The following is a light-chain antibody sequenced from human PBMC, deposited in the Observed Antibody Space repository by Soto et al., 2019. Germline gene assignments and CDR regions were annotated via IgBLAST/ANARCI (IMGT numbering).Light chain of an antibody. V-gene: IGKV1-17*01. CDR2: AAS. J-gene: IGKJ4*01. CDR3: LQHNSFPLT. Sequence: DIQMTQSPSSLSASVVDRVAIPCRASQGIGNDLGWYQQKPGKAPNRLIYAASILQSGVPSRFSGSGSGTEFTLTISSLQPEDFATYYCLQHNSFPLTVGGGTKVDIK. CDR1: QGIGND.